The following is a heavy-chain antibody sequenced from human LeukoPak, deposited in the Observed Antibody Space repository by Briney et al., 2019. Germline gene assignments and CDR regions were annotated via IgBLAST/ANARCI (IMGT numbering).Heavy chain of an antibody. CDR1: GGSISSHC. CDR3: ARQRDYGMSFDY. D-gene: IGHD4-17*01. V-gene: IGHV4-59*08. CDR2: IYYSGST. Sequence: SETLSLTCTVSGGSISSHCWSWIRQPPGKGLEWIGYIYYSGSTNYNPSLKSRVTISVDTSKNQFSLKLSSVTAADTAVYYCARQRDYGMSFDYWGQGTLVTVSS. J-gene: IGHJ4*02.